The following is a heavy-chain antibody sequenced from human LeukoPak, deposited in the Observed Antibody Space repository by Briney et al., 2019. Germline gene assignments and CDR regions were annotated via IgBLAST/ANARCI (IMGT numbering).Heavy chain of an antibody. V-gene: IGHV4-59*08. J-gene: IGHJ4*02. CDR2: IYYSGSP. Sequence: SETLSPTCSVSGGSMSNYYWTWMRQPPGKGLEWVGYIYYSGSPNYNPSLKSRVTISVDTSKNQFSLKLSSVTAADTAVYYCARLRDYGSGTYYNDYWGQGTLVTVSS. D-gene: IGHD3-10*01. CDR3: ARLRDYGSGTYYNDY. CDR1: GGSMSNYY.